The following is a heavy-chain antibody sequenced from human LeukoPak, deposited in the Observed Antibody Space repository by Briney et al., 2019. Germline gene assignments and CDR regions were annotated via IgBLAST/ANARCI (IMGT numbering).Heavy chain of an antibody. CDR3: AKDQRVVPLAY. Sequence: GGSLRLSCAASGFTFSTYAMSWVRQAPGKGLEWVSTINNSGGSTYYADSVKGRFTISRDNSKNTLYLQMNSLRAEDTAVYYCAKDQRVVPLAYWGQGTLVTVSS. CDR2: INNSGGST. V-gene: IGHV3-23*01. J-gene: IGHJ4*02. D-gene: IGHD2-15*01. CDR1: GFTFSTYA.